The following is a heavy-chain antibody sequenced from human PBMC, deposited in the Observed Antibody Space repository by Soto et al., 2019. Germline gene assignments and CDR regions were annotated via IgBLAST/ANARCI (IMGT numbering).Heavy chain of an antibody. CDR1: GFTFSSYA. CDR2: ISYDGSNK. D-gene: IGHD2-8*01. CDR3: ARDEMVGSDAFDI. J-gene: IGHJ3*02. Sequence: QVQLVESGGGVVQPGRSLRISCAASGFTFSSYAMHWVRQAPGKGLEWVAVISYDGSNKYYADSVKGRFTISRDNSKNTLYLQMNSLRAEDTAVYYCARDEMVGSDAFDIWGHGTMVTVSS. V-gene: IGHV3-30-3*01.